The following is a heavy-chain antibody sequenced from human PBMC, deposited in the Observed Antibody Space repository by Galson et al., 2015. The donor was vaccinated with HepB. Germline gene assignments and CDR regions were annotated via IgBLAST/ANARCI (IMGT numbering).Heavy chain of an antibody. J-gene: IGHJ4*02. CDR2: INHSGST. CDR3: ARGPRLGVDY. V-gene: IGHV4-34*01. CDR1: GGSFSGYY. D-gene: IGHD6-25*01. Sequence: LSLTCAVYGGSFSGYYWSWIRQPPGKGLEWIGEINHSGSTNYNPSLKSRVTISVDTSKNQSSLKLSSVTAADTAVYYCARGPRLGVDYWGQGTLVTVSS.